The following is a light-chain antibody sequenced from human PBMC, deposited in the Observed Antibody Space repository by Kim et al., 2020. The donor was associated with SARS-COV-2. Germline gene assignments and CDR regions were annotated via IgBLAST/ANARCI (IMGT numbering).Light chain of an antibody. CDR2: KTS. J-gene: IGKJ1*01. CDR3: LHYDSHPTWP. CDR1: QTIPRS. Sequence: DIQMTQSPSTLSASVGDRDTITCRASQTIPRSLAWYQQKPGKAPKLLIYKTSNLETGVPSRFSGSGSGTEFTLTISSLQPDDFATYYCLHYDSHPTWPFGQGTKVDIK. V-gene: IGKV1-5*03.